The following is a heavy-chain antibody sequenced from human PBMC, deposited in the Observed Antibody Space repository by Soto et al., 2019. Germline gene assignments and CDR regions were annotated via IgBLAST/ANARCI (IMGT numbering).Heavy chain of an antibody. Sequence: PGGSLRLSCAASGFTFSSYGMHWVRQAPGKGLEWVAVISYDGSNKYYADSVKGRFTISRDNSKNTLYLQMNSLRAEDTAVYYCAKTVDSRYYYYYYGMDVWGQGTTVTVSS. CDR3: AKTVDSRYYYYYYGMDV. D-gene: IGHD4-17*01. CDR2: ISYDGSNK. CDR1: GFTFSSYG. J-gene: IGHJ6*02. V-gene: IGHV3-30*18.